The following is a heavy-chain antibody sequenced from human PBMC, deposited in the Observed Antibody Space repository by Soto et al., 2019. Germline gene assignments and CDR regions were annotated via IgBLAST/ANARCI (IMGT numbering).Heavy chain of an antibody. Sequence: PGGSLRLSCTASGFTFGDYAMSWFRQAPGKGLEWVGFIRSKAYGGTTEYAASVKGRFTISRDDSKSIAYLQMNSLKTEDTAVYYCTRPMGSAAAGTSFEDYYYYYMDVWGKGTTVTVSS. CDR1: GFTFGDYA. CDR2: IRSKAYGGTT. CDR3: TRPMGSAAAGTSFEDYYYYYMDV. J-gene: IGHJ6*03. V-gene: IGHV3-49*03. D-gene: IGHD6-13*01.